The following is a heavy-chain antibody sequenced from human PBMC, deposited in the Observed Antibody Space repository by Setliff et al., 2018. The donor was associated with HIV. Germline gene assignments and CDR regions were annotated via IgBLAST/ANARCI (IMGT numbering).Heavy chain of an antibody. CDR2: INVYSGDT. CDR1: GYPFNNFG. Sequence: GASVKVSCKASGYPFNNFGISWVRQAPGQGLEWLAWINVYSGDTNFAQRFQGRVTMTRDASTGTAYMELRTLRSDDTAVYYCATDRTQTGISMVRGRLTDPARYPLDYWGPGTLVTVSS. J-gene: IGHJ4*02. D-gene: IGHD3-10*01. V-gene: IGHV1-18*01. CDR3: ATDRTQTGISMVRGRLTDPARYPLDY.